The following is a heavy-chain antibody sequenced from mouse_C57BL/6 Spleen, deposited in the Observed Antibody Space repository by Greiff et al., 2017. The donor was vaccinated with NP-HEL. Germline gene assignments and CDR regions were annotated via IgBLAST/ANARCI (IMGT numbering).Heavy chain of an antibody. CDR2: ISPGSGST. CDR3: ARGEYYGSSPWFAY. D-gene: IGHD1-1*01. Sequence: VKLQESGAELVKPGASVKMSCKASGYTFTSYWITWVKQRPGQGLEWIGDISPGSGSTNYNEKFKSKATLTVDTSSSTAYMQLSSLTSEDSAVYYCARGEYYGSSPWFAYWGQGTLVTVSA. CDR1: GYTFTSYW. J-gene: IGHJ3*01. V-gene: IGHV1-55*01.